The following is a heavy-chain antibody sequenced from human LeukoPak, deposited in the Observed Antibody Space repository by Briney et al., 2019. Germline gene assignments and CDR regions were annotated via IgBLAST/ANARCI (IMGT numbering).Heavy chain of an antibody. CDR1: GGSFSDYY. J-gene: IGHJ1*01. CDR2: INHSGST. CDR3: ARDWPTIAAAGTIPEYFQH. Sequence: SETLSLTCAVYGGSFSDYYWNWIRQPPGKGLEWVAEINHSGSTNYNPSLNNRVKSRVTISVDTSKNQFSLNLNSVTAADTAVYYCARDWPTIAAAGTIPEYFQHWGQGTLVTVSS. D-gene: IGHD6-13*01. V-gene: IGHV4-34*01.